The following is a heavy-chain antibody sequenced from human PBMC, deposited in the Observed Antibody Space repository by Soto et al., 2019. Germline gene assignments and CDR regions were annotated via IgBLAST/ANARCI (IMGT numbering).Heavy chain of an antibody. CDR3: ASLVDTAMVEIFDY. D-gene: IGHD5-18*01. V-gene: IGHV1-2*02. Sequence: ASVKVSCKASGYTFTGYYMHWVRQAPGQGLEWMGWINPNSGGTNYAQKFQGRVTMTRDTSISTAYMELSRPRSDDTAVYYCASLVDTAMVEIFDYWGQGTLVTVSS. CDR2: INPNSGGT. CDR1: GYTFTGYY. J-gene: IGHJ4*02.